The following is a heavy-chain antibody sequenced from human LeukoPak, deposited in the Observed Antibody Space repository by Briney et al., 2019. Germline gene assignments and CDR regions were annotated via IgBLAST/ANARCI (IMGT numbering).Heavy chain of an antibody. CDR2: IYDDGSRT. CDR3: AKVRVDASVSPNGY. Sequence: PGGSLRLSCAVSGFTFSSHWMHWVRQAPGRGLVWVSRIYDDGSRTNYADSVKGRLTISRDNAKNTLYLQVNSLRAEDTAVYYCAKVRVDASVSPNGYWGQGTLVTVSS. CDR1: GFTFSSHW. J-gene: IGHJ4*01. D-gene: IGHD2-8*01. V-gene: IGHV3-74*01.